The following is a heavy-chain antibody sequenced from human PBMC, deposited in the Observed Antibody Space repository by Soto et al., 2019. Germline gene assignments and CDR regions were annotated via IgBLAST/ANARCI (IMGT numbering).Heavy chain of an antibody. CDR1: GFTFSSYA. CDR3: ARDKLGYCSGGSCYSYYYYGMDV. J-gene: IGHJ6*02. D-gene: IGHD2-15*01. V-gene: IGHV3-30-3*01. Sequence: ESGGGVVQPGRSLRLSCAASGFTFSSYAMHWVRQAPGKGLEWVAVISYDGSNKYYADSVKGRFTISRDNSKNTLYLQMNSLRAEDTAVYYCARDKLGYCSGGSCYSYYYYGMDVWGQGTTVTVSS. CDR2: ISYDGSNK.